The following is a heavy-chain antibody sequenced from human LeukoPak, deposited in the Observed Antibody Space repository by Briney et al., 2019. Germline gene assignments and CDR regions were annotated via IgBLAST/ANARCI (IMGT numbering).Heavy chain of an antibody. J-gene: IGHJ5*02. CDR3: ARIQPGYGLPPNWFDP. Sequence: PSETLSLTCAVYGGSFSGYYWSWIRQPPGKGLEWIGEINHSGSTNYNPSLKSRVTISVDTSKNQVSRKLSPVAAADTPGYYTARIQPGYGLPPNWFDPWGQGTLVTVSS. CDR2: INHSGST. D-gene: IGHD3-10*01. CDR1: GGSFSGYY. V-gene: IGHV4-34*01.